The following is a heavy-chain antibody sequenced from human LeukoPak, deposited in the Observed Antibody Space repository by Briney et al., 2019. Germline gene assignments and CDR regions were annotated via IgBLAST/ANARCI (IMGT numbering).Heavy chain of an antibody. CDR1: GYTFTSYG. CDR2: ISAYNGNT. D-gene: IGHD6-19*01. V-gene: IGHV1-18*01. J-gene: IGHJ6*02. Sequence: GASVKVSCKASGYTFTSYGITWVRQAPGQGLEWMGWISAYNGNTDYAQKLQGRVTMTTDTSTSTAYMELSSLRSEDTAVYYCASPSGGWYVRYYYYGMDVWGQGTTVTVSS. CDR3: ASPSGGWYVRYYYYGMDV.